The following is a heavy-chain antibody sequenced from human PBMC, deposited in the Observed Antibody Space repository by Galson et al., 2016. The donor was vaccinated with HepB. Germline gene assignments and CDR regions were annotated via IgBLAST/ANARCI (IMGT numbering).Heavy chain of an antibody. D-gene: IGHD3-22*01. CDR1: GFTFGDYY. V-gene: IGHV3-30*18. CDR3: AKGGDSSGYLDY. CDR2: ISYDGSNK. Sequence: SLRLSCAASGFTFGDYYMTWIRQAPGKGLEWVAVISYDGSNKYYADSVKGRFTISRDNSKNTLYLQMNSLRAEDTAVYYCAKGGDSSGYLDYWGQGTLVTVSS. J-gene: IGHJ4*02.